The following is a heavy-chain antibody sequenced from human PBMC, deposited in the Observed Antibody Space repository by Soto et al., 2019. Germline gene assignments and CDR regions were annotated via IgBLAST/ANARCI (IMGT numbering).Heavy chain of an antibody. CDR2: ISGSGGST. D-gene: IGHD4-4*01. CDR3: ARVKNPLTAVTIDEYFQH. Sequence: PGGSLRLSCAASGFTFSSYAMSWVRQAPGKGLEWVSAISGSGGSTYYADSVKGRFTISRDNSKNTLYLQMNSLRAEDTAVYYCARVKNPLTAVTIDEYFQHWGQGTLVTVSS. V-gene: IGHV3-23*01. CDR1: GFTFSSYA. J-gene: IGHJ1*01.